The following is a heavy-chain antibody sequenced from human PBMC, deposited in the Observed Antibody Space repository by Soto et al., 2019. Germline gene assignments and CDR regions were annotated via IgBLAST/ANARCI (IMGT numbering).Heavy chain of an antibody. J-gene: IGHJ6*02. CDR2: TYFRSKWYY. V-gene: IGHV6-1*01. CDR3: AKRGTGSDYYYGLDV. Sequence: SRTLSLAATISGGSVSSNIAAWNWVRQSPSRGREWLGRTYFRSKWYYGYAVSVKSRITINPDTSKKTLNLQLNSVTAEDAAVYYCAKRGTGSDYYYGLDVWGQGTTVTVS. D-gene: IGHD1-1*01. CDR1: GGSVSSNIAA.